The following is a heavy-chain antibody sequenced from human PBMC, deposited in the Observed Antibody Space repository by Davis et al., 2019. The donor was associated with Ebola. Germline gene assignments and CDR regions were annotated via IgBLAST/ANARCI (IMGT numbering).Heavy chain of an antibody. J-gene: IGHJ4*02. Sequence: GESLKISCAVSGFTFSSYWMSWVRQAPGKGLEWVSAVSGSGGTRYYADSVKGRFTISRDDSKNTLYLQMNSLRVDDTAVYFCARDGPNYDVDYWGQGTLVTVSA. CDR1: GFTFSSYW. CDR2: VSGSGGTR. D-gene: IGHD3-22*01. V-gene: IGHV3-23*01. CDR3: ARDGPNYDVDY.